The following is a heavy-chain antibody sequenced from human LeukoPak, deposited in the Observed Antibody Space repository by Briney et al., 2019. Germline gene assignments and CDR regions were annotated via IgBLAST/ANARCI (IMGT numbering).Heavy chain of an antibody. V-gene: IGHV3-74*01. D-gene: IGHD3-16*01. Sequence: GGSLRLSCTASGFSFSGHWMHWARQLPGKGLVWVSRISPTGSTTSYADSVKGRFTISRDNSDNTLYVQMNSLRVEDTAVYYCARESYGSGHCAAFGIWGQGTLVTVSS. CDR1: GFSFSGHW. J-gene: IGHJ3*02. CDR2: ISPTGSTT. CDR3: ARESYGSGHCAAFGI.